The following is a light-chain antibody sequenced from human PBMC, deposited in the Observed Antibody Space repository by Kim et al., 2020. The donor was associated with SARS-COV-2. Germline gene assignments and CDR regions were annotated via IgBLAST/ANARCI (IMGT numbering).Light chain of an antibody. CDR2: AAS. Sequence: SVGDRGTITGRASQSIDNNLNWYQQKPLKAPKLLIYAASSLQSGVPPRFSGRGSGTDFTLTITNRQPEDFATYYCKQNYRTRPVTFGQGTRLEIK. J-gene: IGKJ5*01. CDR1: QSIDNN. V-gene: IGKV1-39*01. CDR3: KQNYRTRPVT.